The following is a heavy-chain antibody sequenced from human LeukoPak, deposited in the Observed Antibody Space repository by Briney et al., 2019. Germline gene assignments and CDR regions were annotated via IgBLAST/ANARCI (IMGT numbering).Heavy chain of an antibody. J-gene: IGHJ4*02. Sequence: PGGSLRLSCPASGFTVSSNYMSWVRQAPGKGLEWVSVIYSGGSTYYADSVKGRFTISRDNSKNTLYLQMNSLRAEDTAVYYCARVGNPTWPEPQEYYFDYWGQGTLVTVSS. D-gene: IGHD1-14*01. CDR3: ARVGNPTWPEPQEYYFDY. CDR2: IYSGGST. V-gene: IGHV3-53*01. CDR1: GFTVSSNY.